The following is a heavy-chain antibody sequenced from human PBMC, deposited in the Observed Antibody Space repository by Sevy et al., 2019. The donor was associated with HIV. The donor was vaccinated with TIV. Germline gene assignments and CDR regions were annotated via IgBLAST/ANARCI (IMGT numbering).Heavy chain of an antibody. V-gene: IGHV3-30*18. Sequence: GGSLRLSCAASGFTFSSYGMHWVRQAPGKGLEWVAVISYDGSNKYYADSVKGRFTISRDNSKNTLYLQMNSLRAEYTAVYYCAKNWYYYDSSGYAPVDYWGQGTLVTVSS. D-gene: IGHD3-22*01. J-gene: IGHJ4*02. CDR3: AKNWYYYDSSGYAPVDY. CDR2: ISYDGSNK. CDR1: GFTFSSYG.